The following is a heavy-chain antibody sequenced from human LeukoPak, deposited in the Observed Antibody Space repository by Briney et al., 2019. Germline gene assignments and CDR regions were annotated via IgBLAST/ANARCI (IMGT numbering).Heavy chain of an antibody. J-gene: IGHJ4*02. CDR3: AKSGYNRFDY. Sequence: GGSLRLSCAASGFTFSNAWMSWVRQAPGKGLEWVSSISGSGSGGSTYYADSVKGRFTISRDNSKNTLYLQMNSLRVEDTAVYYCAKSGYNRFDYWGQGTLVTVSS. V-gene: IGHV3-23*01. D-gene: IGHD5-24*01. CDR1: GFTFSNAW. CDR2: ISGSGSGGST.